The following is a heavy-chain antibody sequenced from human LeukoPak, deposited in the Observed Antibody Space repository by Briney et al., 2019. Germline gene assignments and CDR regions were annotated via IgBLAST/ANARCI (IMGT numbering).Heavy chain of an antibody. CDR1: GFTFSSYG. V-gene: IGHV3-30*02. D-gene: IGHD3-10*01. CDR3: ARGLLWFGELLDY. J-gene: IGHJ4*02. CDR2: IRYDGSNK. Sequence: GGSLRLSCAASGFTFSSYGMHWVRQAPGKGLEWVAFIRYDGSNKYYEDSVKGRFTISRDNSKNTLYLQMNSLRAEDTAVYYCARGLLWFGELLDYWGQGTLVTVSS.